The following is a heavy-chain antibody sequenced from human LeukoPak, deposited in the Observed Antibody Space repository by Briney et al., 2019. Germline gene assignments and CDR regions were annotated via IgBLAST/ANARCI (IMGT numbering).Heavy chain of an antibody. Sequence: SETLSLTCTVSGYSISSGYYWGWIRQPPGKGLEWIGTIYHSGSTYYNPSLKSRVTVSVDTSKNQFSLRLSSVTAADTAVYYCARGKGRAPPSSAAGRAFDIWGQGTMVTVSS. CDR3: ARGKGRAPPSSAAGRAFDI. V-gene: IGHV4-38-2*02. CDR1: GYSISSGYY. CDR2: IYHSGST. D-gene: IGHD3-10*01. J-gene: IGHJ3*02.